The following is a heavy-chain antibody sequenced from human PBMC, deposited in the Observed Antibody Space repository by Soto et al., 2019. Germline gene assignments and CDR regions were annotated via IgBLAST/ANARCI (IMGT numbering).Heavy chain of an antibody. CDR1: GGSISSSSYY. CDR2: IYYSGST. CDR3: ARLSSSWKNRCAFDI. J-gene: IGHJ3*02. D-gene: IGHD6-13*01. Sequence: QLQRQESGPGLVKPSETLSLTCTVSGGSISSSSYYWGWIRQPPGKGLEWIGSIYYSGSTYYNPYLKSRFTISVDTSNNQFSLKLSSVTAADTAVYYCARLSSSWKNRCAFDIWGQGTMVTVSS. V-gene: IGHV4-39*01.